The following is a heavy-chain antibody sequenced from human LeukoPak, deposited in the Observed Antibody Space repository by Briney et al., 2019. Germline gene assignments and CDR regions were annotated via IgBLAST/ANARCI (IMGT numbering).Heavy chain of an antibody. V-gene: IGHV3-7*01. Sequence: GGTLRLSCAASGFTFSSYWMSWVRQAPGKGLEWVANIKQDGSEKYYVDSVKGRFTISRDNAKNSLYLQMNSLRAEDTAVYYCAREGPGDYYDSSGYYWPFAFDIWGQGTMVTVSS. CDR1: GFTFSSYW. D-gene: IGHD3-22*01. J-gene: IGHJ3*02. CDR3: AREGPGDYYDSSGYYWPFAFDI. CDR2: IKQDGSEK.